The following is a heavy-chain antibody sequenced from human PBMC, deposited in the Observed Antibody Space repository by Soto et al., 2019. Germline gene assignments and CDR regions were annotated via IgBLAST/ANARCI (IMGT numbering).Heavy chain of an antibody. D-gene: IGHD6-19*01. J-gene: IGHJ6*02. Sequence: GGSLRLSCAASGFTVSSNYMSWVRQAPGKGLEWVSVIYSGGSTYYADSVKGRFTISRDNSKNTLYLQMNSLRAEDTAVYYCAREYSSGGYYYGMDVWGQGTTVTV. CDR3: AREYSSGGYYYGMDV. CDR2: IYSGGST. CDR1: GFTVSSNY. V-gene: IGHV3-53*01.